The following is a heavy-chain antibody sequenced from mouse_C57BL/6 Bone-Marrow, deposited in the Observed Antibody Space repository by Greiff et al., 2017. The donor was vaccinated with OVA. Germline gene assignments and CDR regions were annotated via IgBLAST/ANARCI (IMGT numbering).Heavy chain of an antibody. D-gene: IGHD6-5*01. CDR2: IYPGDGAT. CDR1: GFAFSSSW. V-gene: IGHV1-82*01. CDR3: ARHAVNSSLWGAY. J-gene: IGHJ3*01. Sequence: QVQLKESGPELVKPGASVKFSCKASGFAFSSSWMNWVKQRPGQGLEWIGRIYPGDGATKYDGKFQGKATLTADKSSTTAYMQLSSLTAEDTAVYFCARHAVNSSLWGAYGGQGTLVTVSA.